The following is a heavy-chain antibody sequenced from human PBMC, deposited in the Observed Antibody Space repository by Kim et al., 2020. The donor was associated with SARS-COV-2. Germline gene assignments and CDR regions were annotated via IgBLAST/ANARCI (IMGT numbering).Heavy chain of an antibody. Sequence: YAPKFQGRVTLTSDTSTSTVYMELSSLRSEDTAVYYCARDPIAAAGVFDYWGQGTLVTVSS. J-gene: IGHJ4*02. D-gene: IGHD6-13*01. CDR3: ARDPIAAAGVFDY. V-gene: IGHV1-46*01.